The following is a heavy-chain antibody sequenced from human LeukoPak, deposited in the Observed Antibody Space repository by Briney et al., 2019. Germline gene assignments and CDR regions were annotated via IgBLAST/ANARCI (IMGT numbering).Heavy chain of an antibody. D-gene: IGHD5-18*01. CDR3: ASGLTDTAMADFDY. CDR2: INPSGGST. CDR1: GDTFTGYY. Sequence: ASVKVSCEASGDTFTGYYMHWVRQAPGQGLEWMGCINPSGGSTSYAQKFQGRVTMTRDTSTSTVYMELSSLRSEDTAVYYCASGLTDTAMADFDYWGQGTLVTVSS. V-gene: IGHV1-46*01. J-gene: IGHJ4*02.